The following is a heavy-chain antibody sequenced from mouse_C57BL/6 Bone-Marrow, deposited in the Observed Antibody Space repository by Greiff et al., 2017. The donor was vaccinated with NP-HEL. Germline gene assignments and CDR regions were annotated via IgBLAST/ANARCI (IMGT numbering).Heavy chain of an antibody. V-gene: IGHV1-81*01. Sequence: VKLQQSGAELARPGASVKLSCKASGYTFTSYGMSWVKQSTGKGLEWIGEIYPSSGNTYYNEKFKGTATLTADQSSSTAYVELHILASYDSASDDCGSIFVLWGTGTTGTVSS. D-gene: IGHD1-1*01. CDR3: GSIFVL. CDR2: IYPSSGNT. CDR1: GYTFTSYG. J-gene: IGHJ1*03.